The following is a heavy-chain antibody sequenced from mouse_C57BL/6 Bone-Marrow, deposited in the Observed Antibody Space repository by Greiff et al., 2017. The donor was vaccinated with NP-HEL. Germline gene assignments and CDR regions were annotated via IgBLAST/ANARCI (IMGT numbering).Heavy chain of an antibody. CDR1: GYTFTSYW. CDR2: IDPSDSET. J-gene: IGHJ4*01. D-gene: IGHD2-1*01. Sequence: QVQLQQSGAELVRPGSSVKLSCKASGYTFTSYWMHWVKQRPIQGLEWIGNIDPSDSETHYNQKFKDKATLTVDKSSSTAYMQLSSLTSEDSAVYYCARKGKGGAMDYWGQGTSVTVTS. V-gene: IGHV1-52*01. CDR3: ARKGKGGAMDY.